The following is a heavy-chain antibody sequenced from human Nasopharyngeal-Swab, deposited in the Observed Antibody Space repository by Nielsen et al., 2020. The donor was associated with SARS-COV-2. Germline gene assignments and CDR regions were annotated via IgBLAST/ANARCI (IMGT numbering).Heavy chain of an antibody. Sequence: GGSLRLSCAASGFTVRSFGMHWVRQAPGMGLEWVGKLWYDGSSKKYADSVKGRFTISRDNAKNSLYLQMNSLRADDTAVYYCARASDPPVQLFLPPDYWGQGTLVTVSS. CDR2: LWYDGSSK. J-gene: IGHJ4*02. CDR1: GFTVRSFG. V-gene: IGHV3-33*01. CDR3: ARASDPPVQLFLPPDY. D-gene: IGHD5-24*01.